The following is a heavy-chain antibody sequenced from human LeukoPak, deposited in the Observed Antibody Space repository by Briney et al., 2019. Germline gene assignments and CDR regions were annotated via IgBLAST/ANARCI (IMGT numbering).Heavy chain of an antibody. CDR3: ATDRGIVRGLTHTLDY. J-gene: IGHJ4*02. CDR2: IRYDGSNK. D-gene: IGHD3-10*02. CDR1: GFTFSSYG. V-gene: IGHV3-30*02. Sequence: GGTLRLSCAASGFTFSSYGMSWVRQAPGKGLEWVAFIRYDGSNKYYADSVKGRFTISRDNSKNTLYLQMNSLRAEDTAVYYCATDRGIVRGLTHTLDYWGQGTLVTVSS.